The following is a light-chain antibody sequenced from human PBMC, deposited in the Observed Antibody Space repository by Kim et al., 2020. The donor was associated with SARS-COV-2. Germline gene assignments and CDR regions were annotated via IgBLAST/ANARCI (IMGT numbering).Light chain of an antibody. CDR2: GNS. V-gene: IGLV1-40*01. CDR1: SSNIGAVYD. J-gene: IGLJ2*01. CDR3: QSYDSSLSGSV. Sequence: QRVPISCAGRSSNIGAVYDVHWYQQLPGTAPKLLIYGNSNRPSGVPDRFSGSKSGTSASLAITGLQAEDEADYYCQSYDSSLSGSVFGGGTQLTVL.